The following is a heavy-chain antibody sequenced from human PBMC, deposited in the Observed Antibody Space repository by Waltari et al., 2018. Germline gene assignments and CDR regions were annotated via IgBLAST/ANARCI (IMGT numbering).Heavy chain of an antibody. CDR3: ARPVAAAGNYGMDV. CDR2: ITGSSRTI. J-gene: IGHJ6*02. D-gene: IGHD6-13*01. Sequence: SMNWVRQAPGKGLEWISYITGSSRTIYYTDSVKGRFTVSRDNAKNSLFLQMSSLRVEDTAVYYCARPVAAAGNYGMDVWGQGTTVTVSS. V-gene: IGHV3-48*04. CDR1: S.